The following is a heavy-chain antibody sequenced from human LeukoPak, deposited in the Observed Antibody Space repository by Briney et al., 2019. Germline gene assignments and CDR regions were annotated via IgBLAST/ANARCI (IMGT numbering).Heavy chain of an antibody. D-gene: IGHD3-10*01. CDR2: FNPNSGGS. V-gene: IGHV1-2*02. CDR1: GYTFTDYY. Sequence: GASVKVSCKASGYTFTDYYIQWVRQAPGQGLEWMGWFNPNSGGSDYAQKFQGRVTMTRDTSISTAYMELSRLRSDDTAVYYCARSDLWFGELFLLDYWGQGTLVTVSS. CDR3: ARSDLWFGELFLLDY. J-gene: IGHJ4*02.